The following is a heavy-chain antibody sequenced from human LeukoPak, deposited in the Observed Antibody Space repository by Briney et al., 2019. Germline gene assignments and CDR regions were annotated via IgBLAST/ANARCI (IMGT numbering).Heavy chain of an antibody. V-gene: IGHV3-23*01. CDR2: ISGSGGST. CDR1: GFTFSSYA. D-gene: IGHD1-26*01. J-gene: IGHJ3*02. CDR3: AKGGYWDGFDI. Sequence: GGSLRLSCAASGFTFSSYAMSWVRQAPGKGLEWVSAISGSGGSTYYADSVKGRFTISRDNSKNTLYLQMDSLRVEDTAVYYCAKGGYWDGFDIWGQGTMVTVSS.